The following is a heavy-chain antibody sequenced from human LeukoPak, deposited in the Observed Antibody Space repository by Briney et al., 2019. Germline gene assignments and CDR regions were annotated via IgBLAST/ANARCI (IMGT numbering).Heavy chain of an antibody. CDR3: ARHHCSAGSCYEDWFDP. CDR2: MSDTGRT. Sequence: SETLSLTCSVSGASISSFYWSWIRQPPGKGLEWIGYMSDTGRTNYNPSLKSRVTISVDTSKNQFSLKLSSVTAADTAVYYCARHHCSAGSCYEDWFDPWGQGTLVTVSS. CDR1: GASISSFY. D-gene: IGHD2-15*01. J-gene: IGHJ5*02. V-gene: IGHV4-59*08.